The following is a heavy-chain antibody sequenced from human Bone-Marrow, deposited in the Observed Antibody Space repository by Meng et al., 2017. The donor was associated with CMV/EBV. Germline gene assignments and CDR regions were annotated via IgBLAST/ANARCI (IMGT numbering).Heavy chain of an antibody. D-gene: IGHD2-2*02. CDR3: ARVLEPAAIYYHHGMYF. V-gene: IGHV3-30*04. CDR1: GFTFSSFA. CDR2: ISYDGSDN. J-gene: IGHJ6*02. Sequence: GESLKISCADSGFTFSSFAMHWVRQAQGKGLEWVAVISYDGSDNYCSDSVKGRFTSSRNNSKNTLYLQMNSLIADDTAVYYCARVLEPAAIYYHHGMYFWGQGTTVTVSS.